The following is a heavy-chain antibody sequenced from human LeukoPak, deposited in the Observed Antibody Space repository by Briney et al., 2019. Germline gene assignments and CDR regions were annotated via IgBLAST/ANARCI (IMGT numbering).Heavy chain of an antibody. J-gene: IGHJ4*02. CDR3: ARGLGTYYYDSSGYFDY. CDR2: IYYSGST. V-gene: IGHV4-30-4*08. D-gene: IGHD3-22*01. Sequence: PSETLSLTCTVPGGSISSGDYYWSWIRQPPGKGLEWIGYIYYSGSTYYNPSLKSRVTISVDTSKNQFSLKLSSVTAADTAVYYCARGLGTYYYDSSGYFDYWGQGTLVTVSS. CDR1: GGSISSGDYY.